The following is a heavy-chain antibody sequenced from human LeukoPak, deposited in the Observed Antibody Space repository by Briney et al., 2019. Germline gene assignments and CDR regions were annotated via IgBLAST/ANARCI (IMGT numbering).Heavy chain of an antibody. CDR3: ARELVMTTVTTSGLVLKY. J-gene: IGHJ4*02. D-gene: IGHD4-17*01. CDR2: ISSNGGST. V-gene: IGHV3-64*01. CDR1: GFTFSSYA. Sequence: GGSLRLSCAASGFTFSSYAMHWVRQAPGKGLEYVSAISSNGGSTYYANSVKGRFTISRDNSKNTLYLQMGSLRAEDMAVYYCARELVMTTVTTSGLVLKYWGQGTLVTVSS.